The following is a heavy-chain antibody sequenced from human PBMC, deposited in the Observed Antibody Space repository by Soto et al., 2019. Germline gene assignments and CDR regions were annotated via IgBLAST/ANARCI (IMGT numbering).Heavy chain of an antibody. J-gene: IGHJ4*02. CDR3: ARDSGRGAAAVY. CDR2: ISAYNGNT. V-gene: IGHV1-18*01. D-gene: IGHD6-13*01. Sequence: QFQLVQSGAEVKKPGASVKVSCKASGYTFTSYGISWVRQSPGQGIAWMGWISAYNGNTNYAPKHTGRVTMTTNTSTSTGYMELRSLRSDDTAVYYCARDSGRGAAAVYWGQGPLVTVSS. CDR1: GYTFTSYG.